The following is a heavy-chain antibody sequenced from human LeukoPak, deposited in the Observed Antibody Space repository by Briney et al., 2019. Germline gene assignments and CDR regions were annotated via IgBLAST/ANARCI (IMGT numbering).Heavy chain of an antibody. CDR1: GYTFTSYG. CDR3: ARDSGGALGDYYYGMDV. V-gene: IGHV1-18*01. J-gene: IGHJ6*02. CDR2: ISAYNGNT. Sequence: ASVKVSCKASGYTFTSYGISWVRQAPGQGLEWMGWISAYNGNTNYAQKLQGRVTMTTDTSTSTAYMELRSLRSDDTAVYYCARDSGGALGDYYYGMDVWGQGTTVTVSS. D-gene: IGHD3-10*01.